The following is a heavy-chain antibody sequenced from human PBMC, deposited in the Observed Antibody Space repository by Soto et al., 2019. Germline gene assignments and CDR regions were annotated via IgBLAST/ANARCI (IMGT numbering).Heavy chain of an antibody. CDR1: GFTFSSYA. Sequence: QVQLVESGGGVVQPGRSLRLSCAASGFTFSSYAMHWVRQAPGKGLEWVAVISYDGSNKYYADSVKGRFTISRDMSKNTLYLQMNSLSAEDTAVYYCARDRVTMIAEAFDIWGQGTMVTVSS. CDR2: ISYDGSNK. CDR3: ARDRVTMIAEAFDI. J-gene: IGHJ3*02. D-gene: IGHD3-22*01. V-gene: IGHV3-30-3*01.